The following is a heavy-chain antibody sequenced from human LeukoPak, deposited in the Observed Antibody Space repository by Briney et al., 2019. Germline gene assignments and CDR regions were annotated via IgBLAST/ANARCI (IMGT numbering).Heavy chain of an antibody. Sequence: GGSLRLSCAASGFTFSSYGMHWVRQAPGKGLEWEAFIRYDGSNKYYADSVKGRFTISRDNSKNTLYLQMNSLRAEDTAVYYCAREPYDSSGSFDYWGQGTLVTVSS. V-gene: IGHV3-30*02. CDR1: GFTFSSYG. CDR3: AREPYDSSGSFDY. J-gene: IGHJ4*02. D-gene: IGHD3-22*01. CDR2: IRYDGSNK.